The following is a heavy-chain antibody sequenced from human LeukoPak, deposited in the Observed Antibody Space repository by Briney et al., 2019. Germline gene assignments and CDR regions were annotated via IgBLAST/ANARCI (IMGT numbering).Heavy chain of an antibody. J-gene: IGHJ4*02. V-gene: IGHV3-23*01. Sequence: GGSLRLSCAASGFTFSSYAMSWVRQAPGKGLEWVSAISGSGGSTYYADSEKGRFTISRDNSKNTLYLQMNSLRAEDTAVYYCAKDRAPKGIVATVYWGQGTLVTVSS. CDR3: AKDRAPKGIVATVY. CDR1: GFTFSSYA. CDR2: ISGSGGST. D-gene: IGHD5-12*01.